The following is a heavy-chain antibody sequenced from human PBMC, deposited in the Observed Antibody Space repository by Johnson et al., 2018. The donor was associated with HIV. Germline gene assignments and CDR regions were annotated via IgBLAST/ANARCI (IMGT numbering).Heavy chain of an antibody. CDR1: GFTFSSYA. CDR3: AKDMSQRTIFGVVDAFDI. V-gene: IGHV3-23*04. J-gene: IGHJ3*02. Sequence: EVQLVESGGGLVQPGRSLRLSCAASGFTFSSYAMHWVRQAPGKGLEWVSAISGSGGSTYYADSVKGRFTISRDNSKNTLYLQMNSLRAEDTAVYYCAKDMSQRTIFGVVDAFDIWGQGTMVTVSS. D-gene: IGHD3-3*01. CDR2: ISGSGGST.